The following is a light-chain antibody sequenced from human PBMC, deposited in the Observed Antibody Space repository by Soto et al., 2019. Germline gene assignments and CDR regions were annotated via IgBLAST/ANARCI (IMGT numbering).Light chain of an antibody. CDR3: SSYTTSAPYV. J-gene: IGLJ1*01. CDR2: EVT. Sequence: QSVLTQPASVSGSPGQSITISCTGTSSDVGAYNFVSWYQHHPGRAPKLIIYEVTIRPSGVSNRFSGSKSGNTASLTISGLHAEDEADYYCSSYTTSAPYVFGSGTKVTVL. CDR1: SSDVGAYNF. V-gene: IGLV2-14*01.